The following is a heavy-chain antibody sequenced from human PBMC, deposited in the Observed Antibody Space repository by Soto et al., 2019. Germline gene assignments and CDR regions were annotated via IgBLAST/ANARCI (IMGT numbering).Heavy chain of an antibody. CDR2: IYYSGGT. J-gene: IGHJ4*02. Sequence: SETLSLTCTVSGGSISSSSYYWGWIRQPPGKGLEWIGSIYYSGGTYYSPSLKSRVTISVDTSKNQFSLKLSSVTAADTAVYYCARSFYPLKEVTTVYWRQGTLVTVSS. CDR1: GGSISSSSYY. D-gene: IGHD3-22*01. V-gene: IGHV4-39*01. CDR3: ARSFYPLKEVTTVY.